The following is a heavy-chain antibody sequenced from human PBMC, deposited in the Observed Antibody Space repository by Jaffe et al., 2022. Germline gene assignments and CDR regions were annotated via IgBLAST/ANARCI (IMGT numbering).Heavy chain of an antibody. V-gene: IGHV3-30*18. CDR3: AKEKYSSGWYGGAFDI. J-gene: IGHJ3*02. CDR1: GFTFSSYG. CDR2: ISYDGSNK. D-gene: IGHD6-19*01. Sequence: QVQLVESGGGVVQPGRSLRLSCAASGFTFSSYGMHWVRQAPGKGLEWVAVISYDGSNKYYADSVKGRFTISRDNSKNTLYLQMNSLRAEDTAVYYCAKEKYSSGWYGGAFDIWGQGTMVTVSS.